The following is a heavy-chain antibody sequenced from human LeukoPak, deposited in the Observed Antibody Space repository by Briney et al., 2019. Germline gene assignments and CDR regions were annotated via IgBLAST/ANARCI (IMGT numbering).Heavy chain of an antibody. CDR2: VSGSGGST. CDR1: GFTFSSYA. Sequence: GGSLRLSCAAYGFTFSSYAMSWVRQAPGKGLEWVSAVSGSGGSTYYADSVKGRFTISRDNSKNTLYLQMNSLRAEDTAVYYCAKSPQRGWYLYDYWGQGTLVTVSS. CDR3: AKSPQRGWYLYDY. J-gene: IGHJ4*02. D-gene: IGHD6-19*01. V-gene: IGHV3-23*01.